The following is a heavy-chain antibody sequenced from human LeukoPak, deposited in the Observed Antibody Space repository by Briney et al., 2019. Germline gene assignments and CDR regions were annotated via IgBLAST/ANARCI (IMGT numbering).Heavy chain of an antibody. CDR1: GFTFSSYE. CDR2: ISSSGSTI. CDR3: AKNGDRGAYCSGGSCYPYYYYNMDV. D-gene: IGHD2-15*01. Sequence: GGSLRLSCAASGFTFSSYEMNWVRQAPGKGLEWVSYISSSGSTIYYADSVKGRFTISRDNAKNALYLQMNSLRAEDTAIYYCAKNGDRGAYCSGGSCYPYYYYNMDVWGKGTTVTISS. J-gene: IGHJ6*03. V-gene: IGHV3-48*03.